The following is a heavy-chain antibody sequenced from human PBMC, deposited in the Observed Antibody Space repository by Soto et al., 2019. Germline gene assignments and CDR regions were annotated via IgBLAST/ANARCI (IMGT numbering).Heavy chain of an antibody. J-gene: IGHJ5*02. Sequence: GGSLRLSCAASGFTFSSYGMHWVRQAPGKGLEWVAVISYDGSNKYYADSVKGRFTISRDNSKNTLYLQMNSLRAEDAAVYYCAKDYPVIAVAGNGWFDPWGQGTLVTVSS. CDR1: GFTFSSYG. CDR2: ISYDGSNK. CDR3: AKDYPVIAVAGNGWFDP. V-gene: IGHV3-30*18. D-gene: IGHD6-19*01.